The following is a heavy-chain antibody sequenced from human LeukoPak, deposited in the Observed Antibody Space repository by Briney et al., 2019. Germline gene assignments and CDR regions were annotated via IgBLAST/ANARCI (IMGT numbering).Heavy chain of an antibody. Sequence: PGGSLRLSCAASGFTFSSYAMSWVRQAPGKGLEWVSAISGSGGSTCYADSVKGRFTISRDNSKNTLYLQMNSLRAEDTAVYYCAKDVITFGGSMYYFDYWGQGTLVTVSS. V-gene: IGHV3-23*01. CDR1: GFTFSSYA. CDR2: ISGSGGST. CDR3: AKDVITFGGSMYYFDY. J-gene: IGHJ4*02. D-gene: IGHD3-16*01.